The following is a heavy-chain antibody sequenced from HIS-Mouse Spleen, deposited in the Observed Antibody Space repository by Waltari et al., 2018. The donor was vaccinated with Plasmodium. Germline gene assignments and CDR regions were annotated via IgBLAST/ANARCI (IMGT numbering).Heavy chain of an antibody. Sequence: EVQLVESGGGLVQPGGSLRLSCAASGFTFSSYWMHWVRQAPGKGLVWVSRINSDGSSTSYAASVKVRSTSSRDNAKDTLSVQLNRRRVSDSAVYYRARYHWISVFDIRGRGTMVTVAS. CDR2: INSDGSST. CDR3: ARYHWISVFDI. D-gene: IGHD1-20*01. V-gene: IGHV3-74*01. CDR1: GFTFSSYW. J-gene: IGHJ3*02.